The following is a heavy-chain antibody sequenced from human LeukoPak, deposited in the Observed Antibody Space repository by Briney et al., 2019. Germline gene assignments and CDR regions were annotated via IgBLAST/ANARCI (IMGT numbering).Heavy chain of an antibody. V-gene: IGHV1-18*01. Sequence: GASVKVSCKASGYTFTSYGISWVRQAPGQGLEWMGWISAYNGNTNYAQKFQGRVTMTTDTSTRTAYMELRSLRSDDTAVYYCARDPYYYGSSGYYPPFDYWGQGTLVTVSS. CDR1: GYTFTSYG. CDR2: ISAYNGNT. D-gene: IGHD3-22*01. J-gene: IGHJ4*02. CDR3: ARDPYYYGSSGYYPPFDY.